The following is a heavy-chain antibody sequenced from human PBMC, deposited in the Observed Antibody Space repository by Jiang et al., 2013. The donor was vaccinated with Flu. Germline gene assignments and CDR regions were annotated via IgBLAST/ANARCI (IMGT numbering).Heavy chain of an antibody. D-gene: IGHD2-15*01. CDR3: TRLSCSYGSCYEAF. CDR2: IYTSGST. V-gene: IGHV4-4*07. CDR1: GGSISSYY. Sequence: LLKPSETLSLTCTVSGGSISSYYWSWIRQPAGKGLEWIGRIYTSGSTNYNPSLKSRVTMSVDTSKNQFSLKLSSVTAADTAVYYCTRLSCSYGSCYEAFWGQGLPVSVSS. J-gene: IGHJ4*02.